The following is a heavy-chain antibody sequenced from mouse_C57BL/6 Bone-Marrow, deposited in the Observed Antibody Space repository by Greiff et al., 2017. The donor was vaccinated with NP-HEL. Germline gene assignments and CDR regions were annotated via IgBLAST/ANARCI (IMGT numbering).Heavy chain of an antibody. V-gene: IGHV1-64*01. CDR2: IHPNSGST. D-gene: IGHD4-1*01. CDR1: GYTFTSYW. J-gene: IGHJ2*01. CDR3: ARLGRRGYFDY. Sequence: QVQLQQPGAELVKPGASVKLSCKASGYTFTSYWMHWVKQRPGQGLEWIGMIHPNSGSTNYNEKFKSKATLTVDKSSSTAYMQLSSLTSEDSAVYYCARLGRRGYFDYWGQGTTLTVSS.